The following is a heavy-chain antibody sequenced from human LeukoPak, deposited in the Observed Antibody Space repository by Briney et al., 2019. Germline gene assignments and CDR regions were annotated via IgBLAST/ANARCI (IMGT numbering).Heavy chain of an antibody. D-gene: IGHD3-10*01. Sequence: SETLSLTCTVSGGSIGSYYWSWIRQHPGKGLEWIGYIYYSGSTQYNPSLKSRTTISVDTSKNQFSLKLSSVTAADTAIYYCARDGGYGSGTYQFDYWGQGTLVTVSS. V-gene: IGHV4-59*06. J-gene: IGHJ4*02. CDR1: GGSIGSYY. CDR3: ARDGGYGSGTYQFDY. CDR2: IYYSGST.